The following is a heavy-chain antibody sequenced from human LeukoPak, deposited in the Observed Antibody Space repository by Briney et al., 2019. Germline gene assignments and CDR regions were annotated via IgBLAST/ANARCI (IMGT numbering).Heavy chain of an antibody. Sequence: SETLSLTCTVSGGSISSYYWSWIRQPPGKGLEWIGYIYYSGSTNYNPSLKSRVTISVDTSKNQFSLKLSSVTAADAAVYYCAENGYSFYYFDYWGQGTLVTVSS. CDR3: AENGYSFYYFDY. D-gene: IGHD5-24*01. J-gene: IGHJ4*02. CDR2: IYYSGST. CDR1: GGSISSYY. V-gene: IGHV4-59*01.